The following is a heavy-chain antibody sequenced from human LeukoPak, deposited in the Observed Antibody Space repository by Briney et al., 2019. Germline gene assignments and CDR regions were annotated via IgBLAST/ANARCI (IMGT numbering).Heavy chain of an antibody. CDR2: IYPGDSDT. Sequence: GESLKISCKGSGYSFTSYWIGWVRQMPGKGLEWMGIIYPGDSDTRYSPSFQGQVTISADKSIGTAYLQWSSLKASDTAMYYCARQYCSSTSCYTAFDPWGQGTLVTVSS. J-gene: IGHJ5*02. CDR3: ARQYCSSTSCYTAFDP. CDR1: GYSFTSYW. V-gene: IGHV5-51*01. D-gene: IGHD2-2*02.